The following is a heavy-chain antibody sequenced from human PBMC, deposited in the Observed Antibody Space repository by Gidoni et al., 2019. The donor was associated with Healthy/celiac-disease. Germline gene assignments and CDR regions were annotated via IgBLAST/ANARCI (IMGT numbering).Heavy chain of an antibody. D-gene: IGHD6-19*01. CDR3: AKDPKSPIAVVTFDP. Sequence: EVQLLESGGGLVQPGGSLRLSCAASGFTFSCYAMSWVRQAPGKGLGWVSAISGSGGSTYYADSVKGRFTISRDNSKNTLYLQMNSLRAEDTAVYYCAKDPKSPIAVVTFDPWGQGTLVTVSS. CDR2: ISGSGGST. V-gene: IGHV3-23*01. J-gene: IGHJ5*02. CDR1: GFTFSCYA.